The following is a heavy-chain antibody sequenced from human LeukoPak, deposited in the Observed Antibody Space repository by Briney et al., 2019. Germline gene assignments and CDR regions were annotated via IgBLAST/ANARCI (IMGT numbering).Heavy chain of an antibody. CDR2: ISGCGSTT. CDR3: AKDLFGAAVAVAPCY. Sequence: PGGSLRLSCAGSGFTFASYAMTWVRQAPGRGLEWVSSISGCGSTTYYADSVKGRFTISRDNSKNTLYLQMNSLRAEDTAVYYCAKDLFGAAVAVAPCYWGQGTLVTVSS. V-gene: IGHV3-23*01. J-gene: IGHJ4*02. D-gene: IGHD6-19*01. CDR1: GFTFASYA.